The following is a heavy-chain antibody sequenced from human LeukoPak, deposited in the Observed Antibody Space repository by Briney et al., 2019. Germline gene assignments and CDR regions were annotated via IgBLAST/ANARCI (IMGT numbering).Heavy chain of an antibody. D-gene: IGHD1-26*01. CDR2: ISRSSSAI. CDR3: ARGALGSYLFDP. J-gene: IGHJ5*02. V-gene: IGHV3-48*01. CDR1: GFTFSSYS. Sequence: GGSLRLSCAASGFTFSSYSMNWVRQAPGKGLEWVSYISRSSSAIYYADSVKGRFTISRDNAKNSLYLQMNSLRAEDTAVYYCARGALGSYLFDPWGQGTLVTVSS.